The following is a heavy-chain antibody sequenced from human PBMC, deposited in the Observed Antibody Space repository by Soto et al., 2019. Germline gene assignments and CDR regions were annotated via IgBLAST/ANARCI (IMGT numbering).Heavy chain of an antibody. V-gene: IGHV3-33*01. Sequence: PGGSLRLSCAASGFTFSSYGMHWVRQAPGKGLEWVAVLWYDGSTKYYADSVKGRFTISRDNSKNTLYLQMNSLRAEDTAVYYCARGEQELSNYNWFDPWGQGTRVTVSS. CDR1: GFTFSSYG. J-gene: IGHJ5*02. CDR2: LWYDGSTK. D-gene: IGHD1-26*01. CDR3: ARGEQELSNYNWFDP.